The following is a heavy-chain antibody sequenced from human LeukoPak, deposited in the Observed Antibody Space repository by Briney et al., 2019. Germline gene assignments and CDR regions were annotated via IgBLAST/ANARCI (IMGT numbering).Heavy chain of an antibody. CDR2: ISSSSSTI. CDR3: ARDRGVWYGQEVDY. CDR1: GFTFSSYA. D-gene: IGHD2-8*01. J-gene: IGHJ4*02. V-gene: IGHV3-48*01. Sequence: PGGSLRLSCAASGFTFSSYAMHWVRQAPGKGLEWVSYISSSSSTIYYADSVKGRFTISRDNAKNSLYLQMNSLRAEDTAVYYCARDRGVWYGQEVDYWGQGTLVTVSS.